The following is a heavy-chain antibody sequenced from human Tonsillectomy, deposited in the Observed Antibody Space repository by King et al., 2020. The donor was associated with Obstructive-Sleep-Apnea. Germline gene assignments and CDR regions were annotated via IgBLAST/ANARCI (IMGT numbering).Heavy chain of an antibody. Sequence: VQLQQWGAGLLKPSETLSLTCAVYGGSFSDYYWSWIRQPPGKGLEWIGEINHSGSTNYNPPLNSRVTISVDMSKNQFSLKLTSVTAADTAIYYCARGSGAADVNWFDPWGQGALVTVSS. J-gene: IGHJ5*02. CDR2: INHSGST. D-gene: IGHD6-13*01. V-gene: IGHV4-34*01. CDR1: GGSFSDYY. CDR3: ARGSGAADVNWFDP.